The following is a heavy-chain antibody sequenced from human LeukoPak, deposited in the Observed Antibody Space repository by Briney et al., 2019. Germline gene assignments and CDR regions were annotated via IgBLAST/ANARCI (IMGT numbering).Heavy chain of an antibody. Sequence: ASVKVSCKASGGTFSSYAISWVRQAPGQGLEWMGGIIPIFGTANYAQKFQGRVTITADESTSTAYMELSSLRSEDTAVYYCASEGDTAMVGQHAPSVWGKGTTVTISS. CDR3: ASEGDTAMVGQHAPSV. CDR1: GGTFSSYA. V-gene: IGHV1-69*13. CDR2: IIPIFGTA. D-gene: IGHD5-18*01. J-gene: IGHJ6*04.